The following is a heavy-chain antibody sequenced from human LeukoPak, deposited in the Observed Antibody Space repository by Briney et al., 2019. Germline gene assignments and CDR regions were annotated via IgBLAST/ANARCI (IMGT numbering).Heavy chain of an antibody. V-gene: IGHV3-23*01. J-gene: IGHJ4*02. CDR1: GFTYSSYP. D-gene: IGHD4-23*01. CDR3: AKDWGPDDGGNGVY. CDR2: ICGCGGST. Sequence: GGPLSLSCAASGFTYSSYPMRGLRGATGKALEWLSAICGCGGSTYYADSEKGRHTIHRDNYEHTLYLHMKSLRAEDSGVHCGAKDWGPDDGGNGVYWGQGTLVTVSS.